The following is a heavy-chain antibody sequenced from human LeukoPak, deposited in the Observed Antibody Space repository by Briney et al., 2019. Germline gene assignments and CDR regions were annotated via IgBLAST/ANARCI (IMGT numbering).Heavy chain of an antibody. J-gene: IGHJ4*02. CDR1: GFTFSSYG. V-gene: IGHV3-30*02. CDR3: AQEGMGVVPQGIDY. CDR2: IRYDGSNK. Sequence: PGGSLRLSCAASGFTFSSYGMHWVRQAPGKGLEWVAFIRYDGSNKYYADSVKGRFTISRDNSKNTLYLQMNSLRAEDTAVYYCAQEGMGVVPQGIDYWGQGILVTVSS. D-gene: IGHD2-2*01.